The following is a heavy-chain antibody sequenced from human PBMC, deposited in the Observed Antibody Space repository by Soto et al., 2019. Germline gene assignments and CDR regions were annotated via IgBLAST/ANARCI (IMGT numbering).Heavy chain of an antibody. CDR1: GGSFSGYY. V-gene: IGHV4-34*01. CDR3: ARTIRGVIPYYYYYGMDV. Sequence: NPSETLSLTCAVYGGSFSGYYWSWIRQPPGKGLGWIGEINHSGSTNYNPSLRSRVTISVDTSKNQFSLKLSSVTAADTAVYYCARTIRGVIPYYYYYGMDVWGQGTTVTVSS. D-gene: IGHD3-10*01. CDR2: INHSGST. J-gene: IGHJ6*02.